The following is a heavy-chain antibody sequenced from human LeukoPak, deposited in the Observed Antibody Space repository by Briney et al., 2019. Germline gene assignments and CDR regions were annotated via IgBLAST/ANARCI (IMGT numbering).Heavy chain of an antibody. J-gene: IGHJ4*02. D-gene: IGHD3-22*01. V-gene: IGHV3-48*01. Sequence: PGGSLRLSCAASGFTFSSYSMNWVRQAPGKGLEWVSYISFSSSTIYYADSVKGRFTISRDNAKNSLYLQMNSLRVEDTAVYYCARASYDTSGYYSGAGARADYWGQGILVTVSS. CDR2: ISFSSSTI. CDR3: ARASYDTSGYYSGAGARADY. CDR1: GFTFSSYS.